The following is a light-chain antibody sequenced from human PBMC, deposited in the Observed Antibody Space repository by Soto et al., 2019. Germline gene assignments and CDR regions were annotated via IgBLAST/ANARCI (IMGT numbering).Light chain of an antibody. J-gene: IGLJ2*01. V-gene: IGLV2-14*01. Sequence: QLVLTQPASVSGSPGQSITISCTGTSSDVGGYNYVSWYQQHPDKAPKLMIYEVSNRPSGVSNRFSGSKSGNTASLTISGLQAEDEADYYCSSYTSSSTLRVFGGGTKLTVL. CDR2: EVS. CDR3: SSYTSSSTLRV. CDR1: SSDVGGYNY.